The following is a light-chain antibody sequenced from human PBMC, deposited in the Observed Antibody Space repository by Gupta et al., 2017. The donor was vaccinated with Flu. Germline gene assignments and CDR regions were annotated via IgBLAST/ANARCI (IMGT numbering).Light chain of an antibody. V-gene: IGLV2-14*01. CDR2: EVS. CDR1: SSDVGGYNY. Sequence: QSALTKPASVSGSPGQPTPISCPGTSSDVGGYNYVSWYQQHPGKAPKLMIYEVSNRPSGVSNRFSGSKSGNTASLTISGLQAEDEADYYCSSYTSSSTLVFGGGTKLTVL. CDR3: SSYTSSSTLV. J-gene: IGLJ2*01.